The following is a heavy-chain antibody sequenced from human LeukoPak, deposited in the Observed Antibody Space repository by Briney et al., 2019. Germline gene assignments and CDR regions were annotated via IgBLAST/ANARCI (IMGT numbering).Heavy chain of an antibody. V-gene: IGHV3-53*01. CDR3: ARDLPDFGNNAQWYLDL. D-gene: IGHD2/OR15-2a*01. CDR1: GFTVSSNY. J-gene: IGHJ2*01. CDR2: IYSVGST. Sequence: AGGSLRLSCAASGFTVSSNYMSWVRQAPGKGLEWVSVIYSVGSTYYSDSLKARCPISRDNSRNTWYLQMNTLSPEDPAVYYCARDLPDFGNNAQWYLDLWRRGTLL.